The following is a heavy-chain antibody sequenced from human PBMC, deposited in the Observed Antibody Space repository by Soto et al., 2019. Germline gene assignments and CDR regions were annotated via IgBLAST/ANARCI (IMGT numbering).Heavy chain of an antibody. V-gene: IGHV2-5*02. CDR3: AHGSCTSADCYPNPYLDY. CDR1: GFSLSTSAEG. J-gene: IGHJ4*02. Sequence: SGPTLVNPTQTLTLTCTFSGFSLSTSAEGVGWIRQPPGKALEWLALIYWDGDERYSPSLKSRLTITKDTSKNQVVLTMTNMDPADTATYSCAHGSCTSADCYPNPYLDYWGQGLLVTVSS. D-gene: IGHD2-2*01. CDR2: IYWDGDE.